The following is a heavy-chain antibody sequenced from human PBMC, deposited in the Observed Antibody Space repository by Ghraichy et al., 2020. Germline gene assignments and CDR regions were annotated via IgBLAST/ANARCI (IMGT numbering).Heavy chain of an antibody. CDR1: GGTVIIYA. J-gene: IGHJ2*01. D-gene: IGHD4-23*01. Sequence: SVKVSCKPSGGTVIIYAINWVRQAPGQGLEWMGGITPIFDTANYAQKLQGRVTITADKSTSTDYMALSNLRSEDTAVYYCARSVYGGNSYVDWYFDVWGRGTLVTVSS. CDR3: ARSVYGGNSYVDWYFDV. CDR2: ITPIFDTA. V-gene: IGHV1-69*06.